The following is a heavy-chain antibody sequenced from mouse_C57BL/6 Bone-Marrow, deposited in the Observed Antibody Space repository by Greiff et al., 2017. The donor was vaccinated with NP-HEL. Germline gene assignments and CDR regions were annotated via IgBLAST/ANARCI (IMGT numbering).Heavy chain of an antibody. D-gene: IGHD4-1*01. V-gene: IGHV5-4*03. CDR1: GFTFSSYA. J-gene: IGHJ3*01. CDR2: ISDGGSYT. Sequence: EVKLMESGGGLVKPGGSLKLSCAASGFTFSSYAMSWVRQTPEKRLEWVATISDGGSYTYYPDNVKGRFTISRDNAKNNLYLQMSHLKSEDTAMYYCARAELGRAWFAYWGQGTLVTVSA. CDR3: ARAELGRAWFAY.